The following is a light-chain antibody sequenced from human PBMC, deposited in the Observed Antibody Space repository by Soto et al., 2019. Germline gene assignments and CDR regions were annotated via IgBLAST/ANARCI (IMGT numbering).Light chain of an antibody. Sequence: DIQVTQSPSTLSASVGDRVTINCRASQNINDWLAWYQQKSGKAPKVLIYKASSLESGVPSRFSGSGSGTEFTLTISSLQTEDFVTYYCQQYGANSPWTFGQGTKVEVK. J-gene: IGKJ1*01. CDR1: QNINDW. CDR2: KAS. CDR3: QQYGANSPWT. V-gene: IGKV1-5*03.